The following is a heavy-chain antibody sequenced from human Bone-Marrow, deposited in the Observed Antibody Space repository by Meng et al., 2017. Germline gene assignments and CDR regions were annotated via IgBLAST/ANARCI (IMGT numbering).Heavy chain of an antibody. J-gene: IGHJ4*02. CDR3: RLAYCTGDCVDS. D-gene: IGHD2-21*01. V-gene: IGHV4-34*01. Sequence: QVQLQQWGAGLLKPSETLSLTCAVYGGSFSGYYWSWIRQPPGKGLEWIGEINHSGSTNYNPSLKSRVTISVDTSKNQLSLKLSSVTAADTAVYYCRLAYCTGDCVDSWGQGTLVTVSS. CDR1: GGSFSGYY. CDR2: INHSGST.